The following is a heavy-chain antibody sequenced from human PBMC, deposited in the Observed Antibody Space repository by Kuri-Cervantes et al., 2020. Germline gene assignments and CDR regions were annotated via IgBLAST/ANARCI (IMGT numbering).Heavy chain of an antibody. CDR1: GGTFSSYA. Sequence: SVKVSCKASGGTFSSYAISWVRQAPGQGLEWMGGIIPIFGTANYAQKFQGRVTITRDTSASTAYMELSSLRSEDTAVYYCAREYGDYGGWYFDLWGRGTLVTVSS. J-gene: IGHJ2*01. CDR2: IIPIFGTA. D-gene: IGHD4-17*01. CDR3: AREYGDYGGWYFDL. V-gene: IGHV1-69*05.